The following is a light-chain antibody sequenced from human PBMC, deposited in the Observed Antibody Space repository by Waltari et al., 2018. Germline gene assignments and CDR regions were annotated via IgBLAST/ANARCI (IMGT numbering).Light chain of an antibody. J-gene: IGKJ1*01. CDR3: QQYYSTPPT. CDR1: SVLYSSNNKNY. CDR2: WAS. V-gene: IGKV4-1*01. Sequence: SVLYSSNNKNYLAWYQQKPGQPPKLLIYWASTRESVVPDRFSGSGSGTDFTLTISSLQAEDVAVYYCQQYYSTPPTFGQGTKVEIK.